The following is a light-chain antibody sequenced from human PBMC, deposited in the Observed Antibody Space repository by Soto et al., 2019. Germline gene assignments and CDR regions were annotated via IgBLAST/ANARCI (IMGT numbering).Light chain of an antibody. V-gene: IGKV1-33*01. Sequence: DIQMTQSPSSLSASVGDRVTITCQASQYISTYLNWYQHKSGKAPKLLIYDTSNLQAGVPSRFSGSGSGTEFTLTISSLQPDDFATYYCQQYNSYPITFGQGTRLEIK. J-gene: IGKJ5*01. CDR2: DTS. CDR1: QYISTY. CDR3: QQYNSYPIT.